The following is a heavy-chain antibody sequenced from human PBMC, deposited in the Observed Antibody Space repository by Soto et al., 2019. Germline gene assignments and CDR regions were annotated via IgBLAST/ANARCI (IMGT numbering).Heavy chain of an antibody. J-gene: IGHJ3*02. CDR3: TIDRPWQGQDAFDI. Sequence: GGSLRLSCAASGSTFSNAWMSWVRQAPGKGLEWVGRIKSKTDGGTTDYAAPVKGRFTISRDDSKNTLYLQMNSLKTVDTAVYFCTIDRPWQGQDAFDIWGQGTMVTGS. CDR1: GSTFSNAW. V-gene: IGHV3-15*01. CDR2: IKSKTDGGTT.